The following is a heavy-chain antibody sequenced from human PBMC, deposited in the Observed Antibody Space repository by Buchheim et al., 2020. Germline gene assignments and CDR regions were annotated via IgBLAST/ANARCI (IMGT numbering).Heavy chain of an antibody. V-gene: IGHV3-33*01. CDR1: GFTFNRYG. Sequence: QVQLVESGGGVVQPGMSLRLSCAASGFTFNRYGMHWVRQAPGKGLEWVAIIWYDGSNKYYADFVKGRFTISRDQSKNTVALQMNSLRAEDTAVYYCARNNGNYRLDDWGQGTL. D-gene: IGHD1-26*01. J-gene: IGHJ4*02. CDR2: IWYDGSNK. CDR3: ARNNGNYRLDD.